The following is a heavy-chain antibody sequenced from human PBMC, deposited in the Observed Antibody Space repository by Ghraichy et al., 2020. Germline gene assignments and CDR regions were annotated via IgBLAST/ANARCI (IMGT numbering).Heavy chain of an antibody. V-gene: IGHV1-18*04. CDR2: ISAYNGNT. CDR1: GYTFTSYG. CDR3: ARDRAGYDILTGYHTHGMDV. D-gene: IGHD3-9*01. J-gene: IGHJ6*02. Sequence: ASVKVSCKASGYTFTSYGISWVRQAPGQGLEWMGWISAYNGNTNYAQKLQGRVTMTTDTSTSTAYMELRSLRSDDTAVYYCARDRAGYDILTGYHTHGMDVWGQGTTVTVSS.